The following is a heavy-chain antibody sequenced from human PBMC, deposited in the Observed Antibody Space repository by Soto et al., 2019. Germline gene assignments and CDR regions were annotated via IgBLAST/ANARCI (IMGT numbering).Heavy chain of an antibody. V-gene: IGHV3-13*05. J-gene: IGHJ3*01. CDR1: GFTLARSD. D-gene: IGHD4-17*01. Sequence: EVQLVESGGGLVQPGGSLRLSCAATGFTLARSDLHWVRQVIGKGLEWVSTIGTAGDPYYLGSVKGRFSISRENAKNSFYLQMSSLEAEDTAVYYCASGGRVTTGVFDVWGQGTMVTVSS. CDR3: ASGGRVTTGVFDV. CDR2: IGTAGDP.